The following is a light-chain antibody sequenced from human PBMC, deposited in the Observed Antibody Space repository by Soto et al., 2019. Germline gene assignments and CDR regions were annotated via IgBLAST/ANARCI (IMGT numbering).Light chain of an antibody. CDR2: AAS. J-gene: IGKJ4*01. CDR3: QQSNSFPLLT. V-gene: IGKV1-12*01. Sequence: DIQMTQSPSSVSSSVGDRVTITCRASQGISSWLAWYQQKTGKAPKLLIYAASTLKSGVPSRFSGSGSGTDFTLTITSLQPEDVATYFCQQSNSFPLLTFGGGTKVEIK. CDR1: QGISSW.